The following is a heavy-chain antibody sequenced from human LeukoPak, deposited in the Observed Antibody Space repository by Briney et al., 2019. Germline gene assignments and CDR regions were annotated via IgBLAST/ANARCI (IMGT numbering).Heavy chain of an antibody. D-gene: IGHD3-3*01. CDR1: GFTFSNYW. V-gene: IGHV3-7*03. J-gene: IGHJ4*02. Sequence: GGSLRLSCAASGFTFSNYWMSWVRQTPGKGLEWVANIKEDGSDKYYVDSLKGRFTISRDNAKNPLYLQMNSLRAEDTAVYYCAKDRTRQAYWGQGTLVTVSS. CDR2: IKEDGSDK. CDR3: AKDRTRQAY.